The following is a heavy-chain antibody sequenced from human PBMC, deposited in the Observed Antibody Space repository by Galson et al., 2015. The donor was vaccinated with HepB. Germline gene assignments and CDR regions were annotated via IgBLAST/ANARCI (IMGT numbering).Heavy chain of an antibody. CDR1: GFTFSDYH. V-gene: IGHV3-11*06. CDR2: IIGSSSYT. CDR3: ARGGGSRKFDH. D-gene: IGHD3-16*01. Sequence: SLRLSCAASGFTFSDYHMSWIRQAPGKGLEWVSYIIGSSSYTNYADSVKGRFTISRDNAKNSLYLQMNSLRAEDTAVYYCARGGGSRKFDHWGQGTLVTVSS. J-gene: IGHJ4*02.